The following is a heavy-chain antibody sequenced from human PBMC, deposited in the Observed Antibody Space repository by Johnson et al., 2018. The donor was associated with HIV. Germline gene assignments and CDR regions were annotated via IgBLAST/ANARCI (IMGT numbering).Heavy chain of an antibody. CDR2: ILYDGTKN. Sequence: QMMLVESGGALVQPGRSLRLSCVASGFTFEDYAMYWVRQAPGKGLEWVAVILYDGTKNYYPDSEKGRFTMSRDNSNNTVYLQMNSLRVEDTAVYYCARACSGGTCYRNRWAFDIWGQGTMVTV. J-gene: IGHJ3*02. D-gene: IGHD2-15*01. V-gene: IGHV3-30*03. CDR1: GFTFEDYA. CDR3: ARACSGGTCYRNRWAFDI.